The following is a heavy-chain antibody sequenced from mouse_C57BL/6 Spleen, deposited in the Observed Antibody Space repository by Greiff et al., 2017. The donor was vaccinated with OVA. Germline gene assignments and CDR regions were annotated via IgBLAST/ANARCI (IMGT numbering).Heavy chain of an antibody. CDR2: IYPRSGNT. Sequence: QVQLQQSGAELARPGASVKLSCKASGYTFTSYGISWVKQRTGQGLEWIGEIYPRSGNTYYNEKFKGKATLTADKSSSTAYMELRSLTSEDSAVYFCARSYYGSSPYWYFDVWGTGTTVTVSS. V-gene: IGHV1-81*01. J-gene: IGHJ1*03. CDR3: ARSYYGSSPYWYFDV. CDR1: GYTFTSYG. D-gene: IGHD1-1*01.